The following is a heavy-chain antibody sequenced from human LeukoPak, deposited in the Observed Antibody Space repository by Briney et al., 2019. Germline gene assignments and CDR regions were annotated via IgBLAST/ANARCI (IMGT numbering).Heavy chain of an antibody. CDR2: INPNSGGT. Sequence: VASVKVSCKASGSTFTDYYMHWVRQAPGQGLEWMGCINPNSGGTNFAQKFQGRVTMTRDTSISTAYMELNRLRSDDTAVYYCARAGLWDYADSSGYHNGAFDIWGQGTMVTVSS. CDR3: ARAGLWDYADSSGYHNGAFDI. V-gene: IGHV1-2*02. CDR1: GSTFTDYY. J-gene: IGHJ3*02. D-gene: IGHD3-22*01.